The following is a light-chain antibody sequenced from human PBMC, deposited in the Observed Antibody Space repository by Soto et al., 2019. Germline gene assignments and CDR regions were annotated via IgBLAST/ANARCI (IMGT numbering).Light chain of an antibody. CDR1: QSVTTQ. V-gene: IGKV3-20*01. Sequence: IVLTQSPGTLSWSPGETATLSCRASQSVTTQLAWYQQKRGRAPRLIIHGASRRATGIPDRISGSGSGTDFTLTISRVEPEDVAVYYCQQYGGATRTCGQGTKVEIK. CDR2: GAS. CDR3: QQYGGATRT. J-gene: IGKJ1*01.